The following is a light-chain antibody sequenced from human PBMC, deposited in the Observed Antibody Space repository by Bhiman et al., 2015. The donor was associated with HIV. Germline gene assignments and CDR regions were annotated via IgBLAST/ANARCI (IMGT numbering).Light chain of an antibody. V-gene: IGLV2-14*03. CDR1: SSDVGGYEY. J-gene: IGLJ1*01. CDR2: DVS. Sequence: QSALTQPASVSGSPGQSIAISCTGTSSDVGGYEYVSWYQLHPGKAPKLMIYDVSNRPSGVPNRFSGSKSDNTASLTISGLQAEDEADYYCSSYTTSSTYVFGTGTKVTVL. CDR3: SSYTTSSTYV.